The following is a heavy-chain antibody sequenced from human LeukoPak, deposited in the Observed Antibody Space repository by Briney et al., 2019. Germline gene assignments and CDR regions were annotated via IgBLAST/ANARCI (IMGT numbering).Heavy chain of an antibody. D-gene: IGHD2-21*02. V-gene: IGHV4-59*01. Sequence: SETLSLTCTVSGGSISSYYRSWIRQPPGKGLEWIGYIYYSGSTNYNPSLKSRVTISVDTSKNQFSLKLSSVTAADTAVYYCARDCGGDCYSGDYYFDYWGQGTLVTVSS. CDR1: GGSISSYY. CDR2: IYYSGST. CDR3: ARDCGGDCYSGDYYFDY. J-gene: IGHJ4*02.